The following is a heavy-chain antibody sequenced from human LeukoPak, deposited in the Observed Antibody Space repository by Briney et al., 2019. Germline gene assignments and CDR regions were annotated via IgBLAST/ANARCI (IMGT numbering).Heavy chain of an antibody. CDR3: ARTPLRGATFFTSYPSLFDT. Sequence: PSETLSLTCTVSGGSISSGSYYWSWIRQPAGKGLEWIGRVYSSGSTDYNPSLKSRLSISVDTSKIQFSLRLSSVTVADTAVYYCARTPLRGATFFTSYPSLFDTWGQGTLVTVSS. CDR1: GGSISSGSYY. V-gene: IGHV4-61*02. CDR2: VYSSGST. D-gene: IGHD3-10*01. J-gene: IGHJ5*02.